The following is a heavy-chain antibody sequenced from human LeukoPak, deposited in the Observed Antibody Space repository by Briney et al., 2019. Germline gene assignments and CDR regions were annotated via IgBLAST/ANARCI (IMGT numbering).Heavy chain of an antibody. CDR1: GFSFSTYS. CDR3: GGDRSGAFDI. V-gene: IGHV3-48*02. CDR2: IGISSSSI. Sequence: GGSLRLSCAASGFSFSTYSMKWVRQAPGKGLEWISYIGISSSSIYYADSVKGRFTISRDDAKNSVYLQMNSLRDEDTAVYFCGGDRSGAFDIWGQGTMVTVSS. D-gene: IGHD2-21*02. J-gene: IGHJ3*02.